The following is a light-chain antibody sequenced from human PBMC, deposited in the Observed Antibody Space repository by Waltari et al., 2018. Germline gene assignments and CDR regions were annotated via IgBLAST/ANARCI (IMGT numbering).Light chain of an antibody. J-gene: IGLJ3*02. CDR1: SGSIASNY. CDR2: EDN. Sequence: NFMLTQPHSVSESPGKTLTISCTRTSGSIASNYVQCYQQRPGSSPTTVIYEDNQRPSGVPDRFSGSIDSSSNSASLTISGLKTEDEADYYCQSYDSSNPWVFGGGTKLTVL. CDR3: QSYDSSNPWV. V-gene: IGLV6-57*01.